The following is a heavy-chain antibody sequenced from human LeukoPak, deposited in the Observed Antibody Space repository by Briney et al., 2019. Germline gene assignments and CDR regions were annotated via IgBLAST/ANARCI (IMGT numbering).Heavy chain of an antibody. CDR3: AVTEDYDSSGYYYPAFDI. CDR2: IYPVDSDT. Sequence: GESLKISCEGSGYTFTDYWIGWVRQIPGKGLEWMGIIYPVDSDTRYSPSFQGQVTMSVDKSISTAYLQWSSLKASDTAMYYCAVTEDYDSSGYYYPAFDIWGQGTMVTVSS. J-gene: IGHJ3*02. D-gene: IGHD3-22*01. CDR1: GYTFTDYW. V-gene: IGHV5-51*01.